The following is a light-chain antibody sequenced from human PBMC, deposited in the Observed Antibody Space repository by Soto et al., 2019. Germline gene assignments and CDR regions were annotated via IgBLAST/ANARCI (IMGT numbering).Light chain of an antibody. Sequence: DILVTQSPSSLSASVGDRVTITCQASQDISNCLNWYQQKAGKAPKLLIYDASNLQTGVPSRFSGIGSGTDFTFTISSLQPEDIATYYCQQYDNLPPGITFGPGTKVAIK. CDR1: QDISNC. CDR3: QQYDNLPPGIT. J-gene: IGKJ3*01. CDR2: DAS. V-gene: IGKV1-33*01.